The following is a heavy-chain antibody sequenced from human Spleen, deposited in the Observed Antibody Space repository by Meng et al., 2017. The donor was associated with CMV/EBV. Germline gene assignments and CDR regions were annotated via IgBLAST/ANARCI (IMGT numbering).Heavy chain of an antibody. Sequence: QVQHVHSGADVKEPGASVKISCKASGYTFTSYYIHWVRQAPGQGLEWMGMISPTDGSTIYSQNFQGRVTMTRDTSTSTLYLQLSRLRSEDTAVYYCARETTGALDPWGQGTLVTVSS. V-gene: IGHV1-46*01. CDR1: GYTFTSYY. D-gene: IGHD1-1*01. CDR2: ISPTDGST. J-gene: IGHJ5*02. CDR3: ARETTGALDP.